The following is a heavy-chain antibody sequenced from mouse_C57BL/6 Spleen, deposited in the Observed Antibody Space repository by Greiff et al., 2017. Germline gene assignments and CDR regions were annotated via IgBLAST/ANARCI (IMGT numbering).Heavy chain of an antibody. D-gene: IGHD1-1*01. CDR2: IDPGNSDT. J-gene: IGHJ2*01. CDR1: GYTFTSYW. Sequence: VQLQQSGTVLARPGASVKMSCKTSGYTFTSYWMHWVKQRPGQGLEWIGAIDPGNSDTSYNQQFKGKDKLTAVTSASTAYMELSSLTNEDSAVYYCTRAYYYGSSLYYFDYWGQGTTLTVSS. V-gene: IGHV1-5*01. CDR3: TRAYYYGSSLYYFDY.